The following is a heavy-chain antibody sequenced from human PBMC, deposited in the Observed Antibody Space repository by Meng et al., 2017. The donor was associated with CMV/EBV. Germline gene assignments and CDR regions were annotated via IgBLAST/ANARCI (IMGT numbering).Heavy chain of an antibody. J-gene: IGHJ3*02. Sequence: GESLKISCAPSGIIFTTYGLHWVRQAPGKGLEWVSSISSSSSYIYYADSVKGRFTISRDNAKNSLYLQMNSLRAEDTAVYYCARDRELDYDFWSGYGPGAFDIWGQGTMVTVSS. CDR3: ARDRELDYDFWSGYGPGAFDI. CDR1: GIIFTTYG. CDR2: ISSSSSYI. D-gene: IGHD3-3*01. V-gene: IGHV3-21*01.